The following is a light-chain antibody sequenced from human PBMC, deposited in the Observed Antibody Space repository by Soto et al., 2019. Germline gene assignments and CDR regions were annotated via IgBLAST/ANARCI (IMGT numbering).Light chain of an antibody. Sequence: QSVLTQPPSASGTPGQRATISCSGSSSNIGSNYVFWYQQLPGTAPKLLIYNNNQRPSGVPDRFSGSKSGTSASLAISGLXSDDESDYYCAAWDDSLSGPVFGGGTKLTVL. V-gene: IGLV1-47*01. J-gene: IGLJ3*02. CDR3: AAWDDSLSGPV. CDR1: SSNIGSNY. CDR2: NNN.